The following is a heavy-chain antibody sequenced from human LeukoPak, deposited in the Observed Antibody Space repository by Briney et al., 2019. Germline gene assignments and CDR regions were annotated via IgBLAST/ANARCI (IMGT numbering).Heavy chain of an antibody. CDR2: IYYSGST. CDR1: GGSISSYY. V-gene: IGHV4-59*01. CDR3: ARDSYSSSWPYYYYYGMDV. J-gene: IGHJ6*02. D-gene: IGHD6-13*01. Sequence: SETLSLSCTVSGGSISSYYWSWIRQPPGKGLEWIGYIYYSGSTNYNPSLKSRVTISVDTSKNQFSLKLSSVTAADTAVYYCARDSYSSSWPYYYYYGMDVWGQGTTVTVSS.